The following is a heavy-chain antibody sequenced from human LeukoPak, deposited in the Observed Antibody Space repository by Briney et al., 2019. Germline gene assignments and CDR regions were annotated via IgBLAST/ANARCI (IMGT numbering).Heavy chain of an antibody. CDR2: IYDSGST. CDR1: GGSIRSSYYY. CDR3: ASLIGLNSIN. J-gene: IGHJ4*02. D-gene: IGHD3/OR15-3a*01. Sequence: PSETLSLTCTVSGGSIRSSYYYWGWTRQPPGKGLEWIGSIYDSGSTYYNPSLKSRVTISVDTSKNQFSLKLSSVTAADTAVYYCASLIGLNSINWGQGTLVTVSS. V-gene: IGHV4-39*01.